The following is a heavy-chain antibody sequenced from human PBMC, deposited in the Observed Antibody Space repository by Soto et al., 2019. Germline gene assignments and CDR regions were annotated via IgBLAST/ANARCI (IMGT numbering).Heavy chain of an antibody. D-gene: IGHD1-20*01. CDR2: INAGNGNT. V-gene: IGHV1-3*01. Sequence: ASVKVSWKASGYRFTGYGMHWVRQAPGQRLEWMGWINAGNGNTKYSQKFQGRVTITRDTSASTAYMELSSLRSEDTAVYYCARERYTFSLDQWGQGTLVTVSS. J-gene: IGHJ4*02. CDR3: ARERYTFSLDQ. CDR1: GYRFTGYG.